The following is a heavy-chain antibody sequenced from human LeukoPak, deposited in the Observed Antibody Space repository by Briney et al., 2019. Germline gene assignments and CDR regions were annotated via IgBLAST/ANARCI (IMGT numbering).Heavy chain of an antibody. D-gene: IGHD6-13*01. J-gene: IGHJ6*02. CDR1: RFTFDDYG. CDR3: ARTITAATYGMDV. CDR2: INWNGGST. V-gene: IGHV3-20*01. Sequence: GGSLRLSCPAYRFTFDDYGMSWVRQAPGKGLEWVSGINWNGGSTVYADSVKGRFTISRDNAKNSLYLQMNSLRAEDTALYHCARTITAATYGMDVWGQGTTVTVSS.